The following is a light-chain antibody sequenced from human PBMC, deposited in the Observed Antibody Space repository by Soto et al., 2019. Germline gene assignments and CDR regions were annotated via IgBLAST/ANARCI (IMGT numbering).Light chain of an antibody. V-gene: IGKV1-6*01. J-gene: IGKJ1*01. CDR2: AAS. CDR3: LQDYNYPRT. CDR1: QGIRND. Sequence: AIQMTQSPSSLSASVGDRVTITCRASQGIRNDLGWYQQKPGKAPNVLIYAASTLQSGVPSRFSGSGSGSDFTLTISSLQPEDFATYYCLQDYNYPRTFGQGTKVEIK.